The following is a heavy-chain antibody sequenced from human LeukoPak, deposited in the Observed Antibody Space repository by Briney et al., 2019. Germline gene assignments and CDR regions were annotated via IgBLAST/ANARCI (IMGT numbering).Heavy chain of an antibody. CDR3: AAGRGDY. CDR1: GFTFSNAW. Sequence: QTGGSLRLSCAASGFTFSNAWMSWVRQAPGKGLEWVSVIYSGGSTYYADSVKGRFTISRDNSKNTLYLQMNSLRAEDTAVYYCAAGRGDYWGQGTLVTVSS. D-gene: IGHD1-14*01. CDR2: IYSGGST. J-gene: IGHJ4*02. V-gene: IGHV3-53*01.